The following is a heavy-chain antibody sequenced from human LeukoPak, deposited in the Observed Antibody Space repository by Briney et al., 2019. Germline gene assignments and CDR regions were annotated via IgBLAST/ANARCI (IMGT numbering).Heavy chain of an antibody. Sequence: ASVKVSCKASGYTFSTYYMHWVRQAPGQGLEWIGIINPSGGSTSYAQKFHGRVTMTRDTSTSTVYMELSSLRSEDTAVYYCARDQAELQTMLWFGDLEAFDIWGQGTMVTVSS. V-gene: IGHV1-46*01. CDR3: ARDQAELQTMLWFGDLEAFDI. CDR1: GYTFSTYY. J-gene: IGHJ3*02. CDR2: INPSGGST. D-gene: IGHD3-10*01.